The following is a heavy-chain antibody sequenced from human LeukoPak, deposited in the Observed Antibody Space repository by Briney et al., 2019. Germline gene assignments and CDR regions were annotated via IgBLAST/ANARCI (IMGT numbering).Heavy chain of an antibody. CDR3: ARTVADTLYFDS. Sequence: GASLRLSCAASGFTFSDHYMDWVRQAPGKGLEWVSVSYSGGKTYYADSVKGRFTISRDNSKHTLYLQMNSLRAEDTAVYYCARTVADTLYFDSWGKGTLV. V-gene: IGHV3-66*01. CDR1: GFTFSDHY. J-gene: IGHJ4*02. D-gene: IGHD6-19*01. CDR2: SYSGGKT.